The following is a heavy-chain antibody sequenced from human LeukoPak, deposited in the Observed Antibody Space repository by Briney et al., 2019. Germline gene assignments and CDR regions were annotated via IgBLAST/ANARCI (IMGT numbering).Heavy chain of an antibody. Sequence: PSETLSLTCTVSGASISSYYWSWIRQPPGKGLEWIGYISYSGSPNYNPSLKSRVTISADTSKNQFSLNLSSVTAADTAVYYCARDGYSDSSGYDYPPSVWGQGTLVTVSS. CDR1: GASISSYY. D-gene: IGHD3-22*01. V-gene: IGHV4-59*12. J-gene: IGHJ4*02. CDR2: ISYSGSP. CDR3: ARDGYSDSSGYDYPPSV.